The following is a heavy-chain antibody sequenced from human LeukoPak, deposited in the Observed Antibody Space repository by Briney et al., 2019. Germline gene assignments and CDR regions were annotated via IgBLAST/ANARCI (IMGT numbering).Heavy chain of an antibody. D-gene: IGHD6-6*01. V-gene: IGHV4-59*08. Sequence: SETLSLTCTVYGDSITSYYWSWIRQPPGKGLEWIGYIHYSGSTNYNPSLKSRVTISVDTSKNQFSLKLSSVTAADMAVYYRARRSYYYYGMDVWGQGTTVTVSS. J-gene: IGHJ6*02. CDR3: ARRSYYYYGMDV. CDR2: IHYSGST. CDR1: GDSITSYY.